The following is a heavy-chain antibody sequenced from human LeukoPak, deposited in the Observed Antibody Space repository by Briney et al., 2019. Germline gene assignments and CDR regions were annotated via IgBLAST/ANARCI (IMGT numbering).Heavy chain of an antibody. CDR2: ISSSSSSYI. V-gene: IGHV3-21*04. J-gene: IGHJ6*02. Sequence: GGSLRLSCAASGFTFSSYSMNWVRQAPGKGLEWVSSISSSSSSYIYYADSVKGRFTISRDNAKNSLYLQMNSLRAEDTAVYYCAREVIAAAGTVYYGMDVWGQGTTVTVSS. CDR1: GFTFSSYS. D-gene: IGHD6-13*01. CDR3: AREVIAAAGTVYYGMDV.